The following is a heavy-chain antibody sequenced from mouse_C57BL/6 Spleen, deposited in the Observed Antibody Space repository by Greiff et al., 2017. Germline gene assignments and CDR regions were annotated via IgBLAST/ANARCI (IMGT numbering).Heavy chain of an antibody. CDR3: ARSYYGKGYYAMDY. V-gene: IGHV1-22*01. CDR1: GYTFTDYN. D-gene: IGHD2-10*01. Sequence: EVQVVESGPELVKPGASVKMSCKASGYTFTDYNMHWVKQSHGKSLEWIGYINPNNGGTSYNQKFKGKATLTVNKSSSTAYMELRSLTSEESAVYYCARSYYGKGYYAMDYWGQGTSVTVSS. CDR2: INPNNGGT. J-gene: IGHJ4*01.